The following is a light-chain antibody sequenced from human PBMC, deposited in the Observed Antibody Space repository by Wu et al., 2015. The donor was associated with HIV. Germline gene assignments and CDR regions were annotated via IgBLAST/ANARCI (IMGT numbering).Light chain of an antibody. Sequence: EIVLTQSPGTLSLSPGERATLSCRASQTVSSDYLAWYQQKPGQAPRLLIYGASTRATGIPDRFSGSGSGTDFTLAISRLEPEDSAVYYCQQYGSSPALTFGGGTKVEIK. J-gene: IGKJ4*01. V-gene: IGKV3-20*01. CDR1: QTVSSDY. CDR3: QQYGSSPALT. CDR2: GAS.